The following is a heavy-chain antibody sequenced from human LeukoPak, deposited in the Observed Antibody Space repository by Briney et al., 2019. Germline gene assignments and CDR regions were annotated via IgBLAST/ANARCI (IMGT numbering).Heavy chain of an antibody. CDR2: IYTSGST. Sequence: PSETLSLTCTVSGGSISSYYWSWIRQPAGKELEWIGRIYTSGSTNYNPSLKSRVTMSVDTSKNQFSLKLSSVTAADTAVYYCARSYDFWSGYYTLSDYYYGMDVWGQGTTVTVSS. J-gene: IGHJ6*02. CDR1: GGSISSYY. D-gene: IGHD3-3*01. V-gene: IGHV4-4*07. CDR3: ARSYDFWSGYYTLSDYYYGMDV.